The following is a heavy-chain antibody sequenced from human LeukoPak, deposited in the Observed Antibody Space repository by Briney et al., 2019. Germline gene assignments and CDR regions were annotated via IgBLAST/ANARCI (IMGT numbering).Heavy chain of an antibody. CDR2: IWYDGSNK. V-gene: IGHV3-33*01. CDR1: GFTFSSYG. D-gene: IGHD1-14*01. J-gene: IGHJ4*02. CDR3: ARVSSLNFNRDRGSFDY. Sequence: PGRSLRLSCAASGFTFSSYGMHWVRQAPGKGLEWVAVIWYDGSNKYYADSVKGRFTISRDNSKNTLYLQMNSLRAEDTAVYYCARVSSLNFNRDRGSFDYWGQGTLVTVSS.